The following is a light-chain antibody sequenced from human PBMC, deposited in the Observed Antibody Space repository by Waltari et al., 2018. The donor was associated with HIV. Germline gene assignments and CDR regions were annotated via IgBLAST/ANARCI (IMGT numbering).Light chain of an antibody. J-gene: IGKJ2*01. CDR3: HQYGETSYT. CDR2: VSS. V-gene: IGKV3-20*01. Sequence: IVLTNSPGTLSLSLGERVRLSCKASQTITSNYLAWLQQKPGQALRLPIYVSSNRATGIPDRFRGSGSGTDFTLTISRLEPEYFAVYYCHQYGETSYTFGQWTNLEI. CDR1: QTITSNY.